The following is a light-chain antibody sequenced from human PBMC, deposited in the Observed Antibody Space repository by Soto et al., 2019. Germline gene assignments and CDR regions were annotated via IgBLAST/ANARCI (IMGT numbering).Light chain of an antibody. CDR3: QSYDSSSLYV. CDR1: SSNIGAGYD. V-gene: IGLV1-40*01. J-gene: IGLJ1*01. Sequence: QSVLTRPPSVSGAPGQRVTISCTGSSSNIGAGYDVHWYQQLPGTAPKLLIYGNSNRPSGVPDRFSGSKSGTSASLAITGLQAEDEADYYCQSYDSSSLYVFGTGTKLTVL. CDR2: GNS.